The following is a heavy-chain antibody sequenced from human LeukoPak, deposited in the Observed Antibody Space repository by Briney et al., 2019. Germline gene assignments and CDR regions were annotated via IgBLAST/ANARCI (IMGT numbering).Heavy chain of an antibody. CDR2: ISSSSSYI. CDR3: ARDRSGSYGVRGYFDY. V-gene: IGHV3-21*01. J-gene: IGHJ4*02. Sequence: PGGSLRLSCAASGFTFSSYSMNWVRQAPGKGLEWVSSISSSSSYIYYADSVKGRFTISRDNAKNSLYLQMNSLRAEDTAVYYCARDRSGSYGVRGYFDYWGQGNLVTVSS. D-gene: IGHD3-16*01. CDR1: GFTFSSYS.